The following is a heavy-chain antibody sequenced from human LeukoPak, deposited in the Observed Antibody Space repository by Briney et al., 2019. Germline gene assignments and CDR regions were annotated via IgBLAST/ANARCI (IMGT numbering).Heavy chain of an antibody. CDR3: ARDSGSGSNDY. CDR2: ISAGNGNT. J-gene: IGHJ4*02. D-gene: IGHD1-26*01. Sequence: EASVTVSCKASGYTFTSYAIHWVRQAPGQRLEWMGWISAGNGNTKYSQNFQGRVTFTSNTSATTAFMELSSLRSEDAAVYYCARDSGSGSNDYWGQGTLVTVSS. V-gene: IGHV1-3*01. CDR1: GYTFTSYA.